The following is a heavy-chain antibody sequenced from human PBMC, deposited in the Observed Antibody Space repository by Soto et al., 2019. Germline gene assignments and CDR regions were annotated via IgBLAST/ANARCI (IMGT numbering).Heavy chain of an antibody. V-gene: IGHV3-33*01. CDR3: ARQRYSSSPIDY. Sequence: GGSLRLSCAASGFTFSSYGMHWVRQAPGKGLEWVAVIWYDGSNKYYADSVKGRFTISRDNFKNTLYLQMNSLRAEDPAVYYCARQRYSSSPIDYWGQGTLVTVSS. J-gene: IGHJ4*02. CDR2: IWYDGSNK. CDR1: GFTFSSYG. D-gene: IGHD6-6*01.